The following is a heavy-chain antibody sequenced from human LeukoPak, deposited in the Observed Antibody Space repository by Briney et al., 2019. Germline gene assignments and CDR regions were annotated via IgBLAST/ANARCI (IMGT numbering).Heavy chain of an antibody. D-gene: IGHD3-10*01. J-gene: IGHJ6*02. CDR3: ARLKLLWFGEFAYYYGMDV. Sequence: ASVKVSRKASGYTFTSYGISWVRQAPGQGLEWMGWISAYNGNTNYAQKLQGRVTMTTDTSTSTAYMELRSLRSDDTAVYYCARLKLLWFGEFAYYYGMDVWGQGTTVTVSS. CDR2: ISAYNGNT. CDR1: GYTFTSYG. V-gene: IGHV1-18*01.